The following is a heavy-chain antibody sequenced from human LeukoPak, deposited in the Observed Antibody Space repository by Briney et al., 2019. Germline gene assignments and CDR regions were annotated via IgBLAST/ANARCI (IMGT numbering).Heavy chain of an antibody. V-gene: IGHV3-21*01. D-gene: IGHD1-26*01. J-gene: IGHJ4*02. CDR1: GFTFSSYS. CDR3: ARDWVGSYWFDY. CDR2: ISSSSSYI. Sequence: PGGSLRLSCAASGFTFSSYSMNWVRQAPGKGLEWVSSISSSSSYIYYADSVKGRFTTSRDNAKNSLYLQMNSLRAEDTAVYYCARDWVGSYWFDYWGQGTLVTVSS.